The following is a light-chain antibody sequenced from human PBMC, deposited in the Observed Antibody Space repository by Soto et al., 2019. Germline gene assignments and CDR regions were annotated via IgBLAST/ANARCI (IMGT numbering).Light chain of an antibody. CDR3: QQLFDSPIT. CDR1: QSISTS. J-gene: IGKJ5*01. V-gene: IGKV1-9*01. Sequence: DIQMTQSPSTLSASVGERVTITCRASQSISTSLAWYQVKPGKAPKLLIYAASTLESGVPSRFSATVSGTEFSLTITSLQPEDFATYYCQQLFDSPITFGQGTRLEIK. CDR2: AAS.